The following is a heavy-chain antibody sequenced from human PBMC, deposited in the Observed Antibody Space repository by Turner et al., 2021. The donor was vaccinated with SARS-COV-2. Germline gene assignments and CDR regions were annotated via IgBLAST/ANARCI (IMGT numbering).Heavy chain of an antibody. J-gene: IGHJ2*01. D-gene: IGHD7-27*01. V-gene: IGHV4-34*01. CDR1: GGSFSGYY. CDR3: ARVWVRWWYFDL. CDR2: INHSGRT. Sequence: QVQLQQWGAGLLKPSETLSLTCAVYGGSFSGYYWSWIRQPPGKGLEWIGEINHSGRTNYNPSLKSRVTISVDTSKNQFSLKLSSVTAADTAVYYCARVWVRWWYFDLWGRGTLVTVSS.